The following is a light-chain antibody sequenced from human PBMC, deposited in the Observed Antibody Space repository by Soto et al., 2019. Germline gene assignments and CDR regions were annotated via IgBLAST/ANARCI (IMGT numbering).Light chain of an antibody. CDR2: EVR. Sequence: QSVLTQPASVSGSPGQSITISCAGTIRDVGAYNLVSWYQQYPGRAPQLILYEVRNRPSGISFRFSAFKSGNTASLTISGLQAEDEADYKCTSFTSKSTLIFGGGPKLTV. J-gene: IGLJ2*01. CDR3: TSFTSKSTLI. CDR1: IRDVGAYNL. V-gene: IGLV2-14*01.